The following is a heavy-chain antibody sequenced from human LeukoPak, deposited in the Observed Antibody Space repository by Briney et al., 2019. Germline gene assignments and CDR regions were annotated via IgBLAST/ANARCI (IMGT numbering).Heavy chain of an antibody. CDR3: ARGYSSSWYQY. J-gene: IGHJ4*02. V-gene: IGHV4-34*01. Sequence: SETLSLTCAVYGGSFSGYYWSWIRQPPGKGLEWIGEINHSGSTNYNPSLKSRVPISVDTSKNQFSLKLSSVTAADTAVYYCARGYSSSWYQYWGQGTLVTVSS. CDR2: INHSGST. CDR1: GGSFSGYY. D-gene: IGHD6-13*01.